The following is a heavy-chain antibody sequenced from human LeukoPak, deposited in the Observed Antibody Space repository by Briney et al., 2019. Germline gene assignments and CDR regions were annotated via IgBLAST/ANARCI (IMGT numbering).Heavy chain of an antibody. CDR2: MNPNSGNT. CDR3: ARHLRCYDTSGGFDY. J-gene: IGHJ4*02. Sequence: GASVKVSCTASGYTFTSYDINWVRQAPGQGLEWMGWMNPNSGNTGYAQTFQGRVTMTRNTSISTAYMELSSLRSEDTAVYYCARHLRCYDTSGGFDYWGQGTLVTVSS. CDR1: GYTFTSYD. V-gene: IGHV1-8*01. D-gene: IGHD3-22*01.